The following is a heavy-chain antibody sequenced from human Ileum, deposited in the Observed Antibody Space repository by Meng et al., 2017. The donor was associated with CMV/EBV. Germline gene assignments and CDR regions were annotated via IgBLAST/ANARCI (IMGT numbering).Heavy chain of an antibody. CDR3: AKSPRWGDFWNLGDY. CDR1: GFSFSSYA. D-gene: IGHD3-3*01. Sequence: GGSLRLSCAASGFSFSSYAMNWVRQAPGKGLEGVASMTGTSDYTYYGDSVRGRLTISRDNSKNTLYLQMDSLRAEDTAIYYCAKSPRWGDFWNLGDYWGQGTLVTVSS. CDR2: MTGTSDYT. J-gene: IGHJ4*02. V-gene: IGHV3-23*01.